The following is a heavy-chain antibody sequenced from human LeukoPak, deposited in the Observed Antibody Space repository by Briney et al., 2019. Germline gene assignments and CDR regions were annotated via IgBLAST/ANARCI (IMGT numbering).Heavy chain of an antibody. CDR1: GYTFTSYD. V-gene: IGHV1-8*03. J-gene: IGHJ5*02. CDR2: MNPNSGNT. D-gene: IGHD2-2*01. CDR3: ARGALYCSSTSCQTSDWFVP. Sequence: ASVKVSCKASGYTFTSYDINWVRQATGQGLEWMGWMNPNSGNTGYAQKFQGRVTITRNTSISTAYMELSSLRSEDTAVYYCARGALYCSSTSCQTSDWFVPWGQGTLVTVSP.